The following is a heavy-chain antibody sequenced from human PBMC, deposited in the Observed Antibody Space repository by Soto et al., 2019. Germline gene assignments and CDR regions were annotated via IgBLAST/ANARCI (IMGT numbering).Heavy chain of an antibody. CDR1: GFPFSTSA. J-gene: IGHJ6*02. Sequence: EVQLLESGGGLVQPGGSLRLSCAASGFPFSTSAMNWVRQAPGKGLEWVSIISASSDAAYYAESVKGRFASSRDNSKNTLHLQMNSLRAKDTDVYYCAKYSGSYPVYNGLSLWGQGTTVTVS. CDR3: AKYSGSYPVYNGLSL. V-gene: IGHV3-23*01. D-gene: IGHD1-26*01. CDR2: ISASSDAA.